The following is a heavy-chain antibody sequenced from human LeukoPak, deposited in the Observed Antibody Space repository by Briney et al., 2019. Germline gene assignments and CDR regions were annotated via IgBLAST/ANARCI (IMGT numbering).Heavy chain of an antibody. D-gene: IGHD3-22*01. CDR1: GGSISSGGYS. CDR2: IYHSGST. V-gene: IGHV4-30-2*01. CDR3: ARHGDYYPFDP. J-gene: IGHJ5*02. Sequence: PSETLSLTCAVSGGSISSGGYSWSWIRQPPGKGLEWIGYIYHSGSTYYNPSLKSRVTISVDRSKNQFSLKLSSVTAADTAVYYCARHGDYYPFDPWGQGTLVTVSS.